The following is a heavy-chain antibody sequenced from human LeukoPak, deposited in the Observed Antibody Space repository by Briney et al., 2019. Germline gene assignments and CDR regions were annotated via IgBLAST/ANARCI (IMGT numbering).Heavy chain of an antibody. Sequence: SQTLSLTCTVSGGSISGHHWTWIRQPPGTGLEWIGYFYDSGDFNHNPSLKSRVTIWMDMSNNQFSLTMSSVTAADTAMYYCARLLRPGGRKGDAFDIWGQGTLVTVSS. CDR3: ARLLRPGGRKGDAFDI. CDR1: GGSISGHH. J-gene: IGHJ3*02. V-gene: IGHV4-59*08. D-gene: IGHD1-26*01. CDR2: FYDSGDF.